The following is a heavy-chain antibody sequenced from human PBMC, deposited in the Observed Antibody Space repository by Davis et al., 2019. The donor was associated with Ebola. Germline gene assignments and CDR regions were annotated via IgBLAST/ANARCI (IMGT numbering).Heavy chain of an antibody. CDR1: GGTFSSYA. Sequence: SVKVSCKASGGTFSSYAISWVRQAPGQGLEWMGEIIPIFGTANYAQKFQDRVTITADESTRTVYLELSSLRSEDTAVYYCARRTPGITGTPMAYYYYMDVWGKGTTVTVSS. CDR2: IIPIFGTA. CDR3: ARRTPGITGTPMAYYYYMDV. V-gene: IGHV1-69*13. D-gene: IGHD1-20*01. J-gene: IGHJ6*03.